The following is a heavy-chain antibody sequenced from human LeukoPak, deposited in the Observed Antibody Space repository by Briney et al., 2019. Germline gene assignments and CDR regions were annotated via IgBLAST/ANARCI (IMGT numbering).Heavy chain of an antibody. V-gene: IGHV3-74*01. Sequence: GGSLRLSCVASGFTFSSYWMHWVRQVPGKGLVWVSRINSDGSSTNYADSVKGRFTISRDNAKNTLYLQMNSLRAEDTAVYYCARDYHDYGDYVDYWGQGTLVTVSS. CDR1: GFTFSSYW. CDR3: ARDYHDYGDYVDY. D-gene: IGHD4-17*01. J-gene: IGHJ4*02. CDR2: INSDGSST.